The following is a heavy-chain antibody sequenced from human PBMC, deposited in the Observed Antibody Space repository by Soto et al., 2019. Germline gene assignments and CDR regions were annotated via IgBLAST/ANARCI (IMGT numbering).Heavy chain of an antibody. J-gene: IGHJ6*02. CDR1: GFTFSDHY. CDR3: ARHIPYHGKDV. Sequence: EVQLVESGGGLVQPGGSLRLSCAASGFTFSDHYMDWVRQAPGKGLEWVGRIRNKVNSYTTEYAASVKGRFTISRDDSKNSLYLQMNSLKTEDTAVYDCARHIPYHGKDVWGQGTTVTVSS. V-gene: IGHV3-72*01. D-gene: IGHD2-21*01. CDR2: IRNKVNSYTT.